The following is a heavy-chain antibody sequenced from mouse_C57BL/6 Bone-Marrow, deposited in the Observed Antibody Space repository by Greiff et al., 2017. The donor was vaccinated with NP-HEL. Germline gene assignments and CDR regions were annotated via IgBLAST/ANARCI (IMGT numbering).Heavy chain of an antibody. V-gene: IGHV1-54*01. CDR2: INPGSGGT. Sequence: VQLQQSGAELVRPGTSVKLSCKASGYAFTNYLIEWVKQRPGQGLEWIGVINPGSGGTNYNEKFKGKATLTADKSSSTAYMQHSSLTSEESAVYFCGRYTIYYGNHYAMDYWGQGTSVTVSS. D-gene: IGHD2-1*01. CDR3: GRYTIYYGNHYAMDY. J-gene: IGHJ4*01. CDR1: GYAFTNYL.